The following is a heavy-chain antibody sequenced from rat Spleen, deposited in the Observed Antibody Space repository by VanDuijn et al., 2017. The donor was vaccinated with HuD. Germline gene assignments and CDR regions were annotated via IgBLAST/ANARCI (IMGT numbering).Heavy chain of an antibody. CDR1: GFTFSEYA. D-gene: IGHD1-12*02. CDR3: KTHYDGSYPFTY. V-gene: IGHV5S10*01. CDR2: IVYDGSNT. J-gene: IGHJ3*01. Sequence: EVQLVESGGGLVQPGNSLKLSCAASGFTFSEYAMAWVRQSPKKGLEWVATIVYDGSNTYYRDSVKGRFTISRDNAKSTLYLQMVSLRSEDTATYHCKTHYDGSYPFTYWGQGTLVTVSS.